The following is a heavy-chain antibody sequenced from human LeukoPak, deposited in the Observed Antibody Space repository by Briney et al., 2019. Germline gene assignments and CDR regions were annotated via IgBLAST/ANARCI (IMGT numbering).Heavy chain of an antibody. CDR2: IYYSGST. J-gene: IGHJ3*02. CDR1: GGSISSGGYY. CDR3: AREARELFDAFDI. D-gene: IGHD3-10*01. V-gene: IGHV4-31*03. Sequence: SETLSLTCTVSGGSISSGGYYWSWIRQHPGKGLEWIGYIYYSGSTYYNPSLKSRVTISVDTSKNQFSLKLSSVTAADTAVYYCAREARELFDAFDIWGQGTMVTVSS.